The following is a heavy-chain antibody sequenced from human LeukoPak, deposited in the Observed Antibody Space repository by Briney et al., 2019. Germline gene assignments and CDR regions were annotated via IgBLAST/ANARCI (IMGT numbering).Heavy chain of an antibody. D-gene: IGHD2-2*01. CDR3: AREDGCGITSCNAGFSY. CDR1: GGSFSGYY. V-gene: IGHV4-34*01. J-gene: IGHJ4*02. Sequence: KPSETLSLTCAVYGGSFSGYYWSWIRQPPGKGLEWIGEINHSGSTNYNPSLKSRVTISVDTSKNQFSLKLSSVTAADTAVYYCAREDGCGITSCNAGFSYWGQGTLVTVSS. CDR2: INHSGST.